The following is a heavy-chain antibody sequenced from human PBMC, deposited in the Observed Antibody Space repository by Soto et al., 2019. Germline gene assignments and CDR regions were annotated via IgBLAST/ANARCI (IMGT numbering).Heavy chain of an antibody. V-gene: IGHV1-69*13. CDR2: IIPIFGAA. CDR3: ARAVRYSSSPAYFDY. D-gene: IGHD6-13*01. Sequence: SVKVSCKASGGTFSGYAISWVRQAPGQGLEWMGGIIPIFGAANYAQKFQGRVTITADESTSTAYMELSSLRSEDTAVYYCARAVRYSSSPAYFDYWGQGPLVTVSS. CDR1: GGTFSGYA. J-gene: IGHJ4*02.